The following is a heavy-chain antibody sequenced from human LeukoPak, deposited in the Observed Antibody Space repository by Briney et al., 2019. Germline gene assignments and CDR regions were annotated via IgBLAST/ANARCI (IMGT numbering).Heavy chain of an antibody. Sequence: TGGSLRLSCAASGFTFSIYAMSWVRQAPGRGLEWVSSISGSGAGTFYADSVKDRFTISRDNSKNTLFLQMNSLRAEDSAIYYCAKDRPNYYDSSGHYYRRNGDYWGQGTLVTVSS. D-gene: IGHD3-22*01. V-gene: IGHV3-23*01. CDR3: AKDRPNYYDSSGHYYRRNGDY. CDR1: GFTFSIYA. J-gene: IGHJ4*02. CDR2: ISGSGAGT.